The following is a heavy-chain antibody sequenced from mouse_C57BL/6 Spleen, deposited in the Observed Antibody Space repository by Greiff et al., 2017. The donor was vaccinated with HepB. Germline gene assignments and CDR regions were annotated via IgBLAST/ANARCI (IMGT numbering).Heavy chain of an antibody. CDR2: ISDGGSYT. CDR1: GFTFSSYA. V-gene: IGHV5-4*03. Sequence: DVMLVESGGGLVKPGGSLKLSCAASGFTFSSYAMSWVRQTPEKRLEWVATISDGGSYTYYPDNVKGRFTISRDNAKNNLYLQMSHLKSEDTAMYYCARGGYGSSWAMDYWGQGTSGTVSS. CDR3: ARGGYGSSWAMDY. J-gene: IGHJ4*01. D-gene: IGHD1-1*01.